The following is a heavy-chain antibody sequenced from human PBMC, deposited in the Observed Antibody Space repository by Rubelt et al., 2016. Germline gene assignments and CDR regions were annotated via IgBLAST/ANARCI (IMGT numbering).Heavy chain of an antibody. Sequence: EVQLVESGGGLIQPGGSLRLSCAASGFSVSNLYMTWVRQPPRKGLECVSVIYIDGSTYHADSVKGRFSISRDNSMNTLYLQRNSLRAADTAMYYCARDAPDGSGPFDYWGQGTLVTVSS. D-gene: IGHD3-10*01. CDR2: IYIDGST. CDR3: ARDAPDGSGPFDY. J-gene: IGHJ4*02. V-gene: IGHV3-53*01. CDR1: GFSVSNLY.